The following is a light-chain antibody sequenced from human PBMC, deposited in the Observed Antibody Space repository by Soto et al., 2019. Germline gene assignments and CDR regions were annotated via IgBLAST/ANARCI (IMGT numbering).Light chain of an antibody. Sequence: EIVLTQSPGSLSLSPGERATLSCRASQSVSNTYLVWYQQKPGQAPRLLIYGASTSATGIPDRFSGSGSGTDFTLTISRLEPEDFAVYYCQQYSSSSITFGQGTRLEIK. CDR2: GAS. CDR1: QSVSNTY. V-gene: IGKV3-20*01. J-gene: IGKJ5*01. CDR3: QQYSSSSIT.